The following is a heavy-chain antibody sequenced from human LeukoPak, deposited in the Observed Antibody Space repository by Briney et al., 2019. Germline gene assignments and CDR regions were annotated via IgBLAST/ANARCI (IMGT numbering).Heavy chain of an antibody. J-gene: IGHJ4*02. CDR3: ARGYYDSRSYCAFDY. D-gene: IGHD3-10*01. Sequence: GGSLTLSCAASGFTVGSNYMGWVRQAPGKGLEWVSVIYSGGSTYYADSVKGRFTISRDNSKNTLYLQMNSLRAEDTAVYYCARGYYDSRSYCAFDYCGQGTLVTVSS. V-gene: IGHV3-53*01. CDR1: GFTVGSNY. CDR2: IYSGGST.